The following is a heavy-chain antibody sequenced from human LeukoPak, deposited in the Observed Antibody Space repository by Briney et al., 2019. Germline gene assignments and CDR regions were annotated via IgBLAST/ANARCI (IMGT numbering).Heavy chain of an antibody. CDR1: GGSFSGYY. Sequence: SETLSLTCAVYGGSFSGYYWSWIRQPPGKGLEWIGNIFYSGSTYYGPSLKSRLTISLDTSRNQFSLKLSSVTAADTAVYYCARGCGSSWLVRAVLLTDYYMDVWGKGTTVTVSS. CDR2: IFYSGST. V-gene: IGHV4-34*01. D-gene: IGHD6-13*01. CDR3: ARGCGSSWLVRAVLLTDYYMDV. J-gene: IGHJ6*03.